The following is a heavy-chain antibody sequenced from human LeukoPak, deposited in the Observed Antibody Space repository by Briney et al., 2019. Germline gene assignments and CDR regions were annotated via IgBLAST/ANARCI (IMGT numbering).Heavy chain of an antibody. CDR2: INHSGST. CDR3: ARRPYYGSGSSYYYYYYMDV. J-gene: IGHJ6*03. D-gene: IGHD3-10*01. V-gene: IGHV4-34*01. CDR1: GGTFSGYY. Sequence: PSETLSLTCGVYGGTFSGYYWSWIRQPPGKGLEWIGEINHSGSTNYNPSLKSRVTISVDTSKNQFSLKLSSVTAADTAVYYCARRPYYGSGSSYYYYYYMDVWGKGTTVTISS.